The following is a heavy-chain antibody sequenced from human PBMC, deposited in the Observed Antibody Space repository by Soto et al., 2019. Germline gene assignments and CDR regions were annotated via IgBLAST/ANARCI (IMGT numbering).Heavy chain of an antibody. D-gene: IGHD2-21*02. CDR1: GDSISVYY. V-gene: IGHV4-59*13. CDR2: IHSGIST. CDR3: ARGPLAYCGGDCYSGAFDI. J-gene: IGHJ3*02. Sequence: PSETLSLTCTVSGDSISVYYWSWIRQPPGKGLEWIGYIHSGISTNYNPSLKSRVTISVDTSKNQFSLKLSSVTAADTAVYYCARGPLAYCGGDCYSGAFDIWGQGTMVTVSS.